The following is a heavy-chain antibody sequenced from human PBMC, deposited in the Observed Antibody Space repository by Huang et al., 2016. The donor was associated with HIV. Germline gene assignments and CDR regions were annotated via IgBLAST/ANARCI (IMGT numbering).Heavy chain of an antibody. D-gene: IGHD3-10*01. J-gene: IGHJ6*02. CDR1: GYRFRSNW. V-gene: IGHV5-51*01. CDR2: IYPGDSDT. Sequence: EVQLVQSGAEVKKPGESLKISCKGSGYRFRSNWIGWVRQMPGKGLAWMGMIYPGDSDTRYSPSFQGQVTISADKSINTAYLQWSSLKASDTAMYYCARLIGSPSFYYGLDVWGQGTTVTVSS. CDR3: ARLIGSPSFYYGLDV.